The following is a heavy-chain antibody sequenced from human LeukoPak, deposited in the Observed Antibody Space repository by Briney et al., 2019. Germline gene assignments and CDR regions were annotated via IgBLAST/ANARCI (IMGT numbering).Heavy chain of an antibody. CDR3: ASDNRFWSGYSQPPGYFDY. CDR2: IIPIFGTA. Sequence: ASVKVSCKASGGTFSSYAISWVRQAPGQGLEWMGGIIPIFGTANYAQKFQGRVTITADESTSTAYMELSSLRSEDTAVYYCASDNRFWSGYSQPPGYFDYWGQGTLVTVSS. CDR1: GGTFSSYA. D-gene: IGHD3-3*01. V-gene: IGHV1-69*13. J-gene: IGHJ4*02.